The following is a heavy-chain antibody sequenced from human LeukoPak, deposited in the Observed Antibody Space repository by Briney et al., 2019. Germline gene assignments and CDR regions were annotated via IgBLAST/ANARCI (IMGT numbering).Heavy chain of an antibody. V-gene: IGHV1-69*13. Sequence: SVKVSCKASGGTFSSYAISWVRQAPGQGLEWMGGIIPIFGTANYAQKFQGRFTITADESTSTAYMELSSLRSEDTAVYYCARSRGIRDYYFDYWGQGTLVTVSS. D-gene: IGHD2-21*02. CDR2: IIPIFGTA. CDR3: ARSRGIRDYYFDY. CDR1: GGTFSSYA. J-gene: IGHJ4*02.